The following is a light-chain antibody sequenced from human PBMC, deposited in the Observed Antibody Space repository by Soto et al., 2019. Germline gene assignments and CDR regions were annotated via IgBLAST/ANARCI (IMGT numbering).Light chain of an antibody. CDR2: DTV. V-gene: IGLV7-46*01. CDR3: MLSYYAAGV. Sequence: QAVVTQEPSLTVSPGGTVTLTCGSSAGTVTSDHYPYWFQQKPGQAPRTLIYDTVNKESWTPARFSGSLLGGRAALTLSGAQPEDGADYYCMLSYYAAGVLGGGTKLTVL. J-gene: IGLJ2*01. CDR1: AGTVTSDHY.